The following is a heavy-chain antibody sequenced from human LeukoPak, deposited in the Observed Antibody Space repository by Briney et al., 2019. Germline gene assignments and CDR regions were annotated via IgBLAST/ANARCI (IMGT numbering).Heavy chain of an antibody. CDR1: GFTFSIYG. CDR3: AKIRKVATISRFGMDV. D-gene: IGHD5-12*01. CDR2: ISYDGSNK. J-gene: IGHJ6*02. V-gene: IGHV3-30*18. Sequence: GGSLRLSCAPSGFTFSIYGMHWVRQAPGKGLEWVAVISYDGSNKYYADSVKGRFTISRDNSKNTLYLQMNSLRAEDTAVYYCAKIRKVATISRFGMDVWGQGTTVTVSS.